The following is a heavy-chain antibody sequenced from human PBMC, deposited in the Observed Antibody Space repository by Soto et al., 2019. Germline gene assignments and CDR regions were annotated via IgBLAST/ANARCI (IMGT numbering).Heavy chain of an antibody. J-gene: IGHJ5*02. CDR3: ARGSRKDVPYNWFDP. D-gene: IGHD2-2*01. V-gene: IGHV3-30*14. CDR1: GFTFSSYA. Sequence: QVQLVESGGGVVQPGRSLRLSCAASGFTFSSYAMHWVRQAPGKGLEWVAVISYDGSNKYYADSVKGRFTISRDNSKNTLYLQMNSRRAEDTAVYYCARGSRKDVPYNWFDPWGQGTLVTVSS. CDR2: ISYDGSNK.